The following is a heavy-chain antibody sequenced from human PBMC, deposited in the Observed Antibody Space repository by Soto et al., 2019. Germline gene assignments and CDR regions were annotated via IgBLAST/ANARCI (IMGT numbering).Heavy chain of an antibody. J-gene: IGHJ6*02. D-gene: IGHD6-19*01. CDR1: GFTFSTYW. V-gene: IGHV3-74*01. CDR2: IKGDGSSL. Sequence: PGGSLRLSCAASGFTFSTYWMHWVRQVPGKGLVWVSRIKGDGSSLYYADSVKGRFTISRDNAKNTLYLQMSSLRAEDTAVYYCARDRKGSGWPGTSPGYYYYGIYIWGQGTTVTVSS. CDR3: ARDRKGSGWPGTSPGYYYYGIYI.